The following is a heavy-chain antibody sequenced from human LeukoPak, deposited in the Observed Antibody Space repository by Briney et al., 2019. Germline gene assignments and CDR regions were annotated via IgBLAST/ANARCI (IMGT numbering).Heavy chain of an antibody. CDR3: ARDGLLWFGELSSKFDY. CDR1: GVPVSSVY. Sequence: QPGGSLRLSCVSSGVPVSSVYMSWARQAPGKGLEWGSVIYSGVSTYYADSVKGRFTISRDNSKNTLYLQMNSLRAEDTAVYYCARDGLLWFGELSSKFDYWGQGTLVTVSS. CDR2: IYSGVST. D-gene: IGHD3-10*01. V-gene: IGHV3-66*01. J-gene: IGHJ4*02.